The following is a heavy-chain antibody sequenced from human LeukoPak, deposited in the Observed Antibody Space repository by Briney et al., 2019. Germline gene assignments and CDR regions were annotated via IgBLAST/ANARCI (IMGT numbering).Heavy chain of an antibody. V-gene: IGHV3-23*01. CDR1: GFTISSYA. CDR2: ISGSGGGT. CDR3: AKDRVNSIPFDY. D-gene: IGHD3-3*02. J-gene: IGHJ4*02. Sequence: GGSLRLSCAASGFTISSYAMSWVRQAPGKGLEWVSAISGSGGGTYYADSVKGRFTISRDNSKNTLYLQMNSLRAEGMAVYYCAKDRVNSIPFDYWGQATLVTVSS.